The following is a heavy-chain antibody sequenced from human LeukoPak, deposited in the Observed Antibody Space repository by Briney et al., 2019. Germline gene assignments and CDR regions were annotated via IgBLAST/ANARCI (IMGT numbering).Heavy chain of an antibody. CDR3: ASGYCSGGSCLYYFDY. V-gene: IGHV4-34*01. J-gene: IGHJ4*02. CDR1: GGSFSGYY. D-gene: IGHD2-15*01. Sequence: SETLSLTCAVYGGSFSGYYWSWIRQPPGKGLEWIGEINHSGSTNYNPSPKSRVTISVDTSKNQFSLKLSSVTAADTAVYYCASGYCSGGSCLYYFDYWGQGTLVTVSS. CDR2: INHSGST.